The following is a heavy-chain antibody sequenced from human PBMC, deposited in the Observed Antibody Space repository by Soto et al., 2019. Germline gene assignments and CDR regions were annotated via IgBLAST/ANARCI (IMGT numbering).Heavy chain of an antibody. Sequence: QVQLVESGGGVVQPGGSLRLSCAASGFTFSSYGMHWVRQAPGKGLQWVALVWYDGSNQYYADPVKGRFTISRDNSKNTLHLQLNSLGAEDTAVYFCARDRQFWGGSYVVFAYKYGMDVWGQGTTVTVSS. V-gene: IGHV3-33*01. CDR1: GFTFSSYG. J-gene: IGHJ6*02. D-gene: IGHD3-3*01. CDR2: VWYDGSNQ. CDR3: ARDRQFWGGSYVVFAYKYGMDV.